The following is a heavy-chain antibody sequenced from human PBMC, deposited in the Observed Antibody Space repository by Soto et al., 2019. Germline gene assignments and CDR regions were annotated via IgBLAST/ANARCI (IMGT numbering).Heavy chain of an antibody. CDR2: IYYSGST. V-gene: IGHV4-61*05. J-gene: IGHJ3*02. D-gene: IGHD6-13*01. CDR1: GGSISSSSYY. Sequence: ETLSLTCTVSGGSISSSSYYWGWIRQPPGKGLEWIGYIYYSGSTNYNPSLKSRVTISVDTSKNQFSLKLSSVTAADTAVYYCARGYSSSWTDAFDIWGQGTMVTVSS. CDR3: ARGYSSSWTDAFDI.